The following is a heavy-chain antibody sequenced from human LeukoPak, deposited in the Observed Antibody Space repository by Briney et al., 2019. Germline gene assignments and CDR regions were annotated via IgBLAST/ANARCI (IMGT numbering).Heavy chain of an antibody. Sequence: ASVKVSCKASGYTFTDYYMHWVRQAPGQGLEWMGWINPNSGGTNYAQKFQGRVTMTRDTSISTAYMELSRLRSVDTAMYYCARDLLPTPRDWFDPWGQGTLVTVSS. CDR3: ARDLLPTPRDWFDP. CDR1: GYTFTDYY. V-gene: IGHV1-2*02. CDR2: INPNSGGT. D-gene: IGHD2-15*01. J-gene: IGHJ5*02.